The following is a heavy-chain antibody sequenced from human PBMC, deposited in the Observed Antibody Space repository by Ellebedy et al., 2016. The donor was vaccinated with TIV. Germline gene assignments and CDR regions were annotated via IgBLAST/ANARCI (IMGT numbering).Heavy chain of an antibody. V-gene: IGHV5-51*01. CDR3: ARVSRRAGIFDY. D-gene: IGHD3-10*01. J-gene: IGHJ4*02. CDR2: IYPRDSET. Sequence: PGGSLRLSCKGSGYNFTSYWIGWVRQKPGKGLEWMQIIYPRDSETRYSPSFQGQVTISADKSINTAYLQWRSLKASDTAMYYCARVSRRAGIFDYWGQGTLVTVSS. CDR1: GYNFTSYW.